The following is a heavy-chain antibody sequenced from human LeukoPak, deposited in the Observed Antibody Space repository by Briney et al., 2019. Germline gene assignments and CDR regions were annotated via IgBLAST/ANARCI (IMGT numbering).Heavy chain of an antibody. CDR1: GVPVSSNY. Sequence: PGGFLRLSCAASGVPVSSNYMSWVRQAPGKGLEWVSVIYISGSTYYADSVMGRFTISRDNSKNTLYLQMNSLRAEDTAVYYCAKDDDCRGGSCYSGYWGQGTLVTVSS. CDR2: IYISGST. CDR3: AKDDDCRGGSCYSGY. D-gene: IGHD2-15*01. V-gene: IGHV3-53*01. J-gene: IGHJ4*02.